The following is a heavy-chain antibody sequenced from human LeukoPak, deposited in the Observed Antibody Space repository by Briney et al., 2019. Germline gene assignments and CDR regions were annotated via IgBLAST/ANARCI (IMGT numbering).Heavy chain of an antibody. Sequence: SETLSLTCTVSGFSISSYYWSWIRQPPGKGLEWIGYIYYSGSTNYNPSLKSRVTISVATSKNQFSLKLSSVTAADTAVYYCARLGGGAFDYWGQGTLVTVSS. D-gene: IGHD3-10*01. CDR3: ARLGGGAFDY. CDR2: IYYSGST. CDR1: GFSISSYY. V-gene: IGHV4-59*08. J-gene: IGHJ4*02.